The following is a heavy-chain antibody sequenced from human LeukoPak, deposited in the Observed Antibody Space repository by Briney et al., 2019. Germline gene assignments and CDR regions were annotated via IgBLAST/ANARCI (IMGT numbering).Heavy chain of an antibody. CDR1: GFTFISYE. CDR3: ARALTTSWYYFDY. J-gene: IGHJ4*02. Sequence: GESLKISCAASGFTFISYEMNWVRQAPGKGLEWVSYISSSGTTIHYADSVKGRFTISRDNAKNSLYLQMNSLRAEDTAVYYCARALTTSWYYFDYWGQGTLVTVSS. V-gene: IGHV3-48*03. D-gene: IGHD2-2*01. CDR2: ISSSGTTI.